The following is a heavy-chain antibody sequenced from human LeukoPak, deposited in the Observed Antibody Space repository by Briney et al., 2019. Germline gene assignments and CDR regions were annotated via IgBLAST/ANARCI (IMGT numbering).Heavy chain of an antibody. V-gene: IGHV4-61*01. Sequence: SSETLSLTCTVSGGSVSSGSYYWSWIRQPPGKGLEWIGYVYYSGSTNYNPSLKSRVTISVDTSKNQFSLKLTSVTAADTAVYYCARGDSGSFSQFDCWGQGTLVTVSS. CDR1: GGSVSSGSYY. CDR2: VYYSGST. J-gene: IGHJ4*02. CDR3: ARGDSGSFSQFDC. D-gene: IGHD1-26*01.